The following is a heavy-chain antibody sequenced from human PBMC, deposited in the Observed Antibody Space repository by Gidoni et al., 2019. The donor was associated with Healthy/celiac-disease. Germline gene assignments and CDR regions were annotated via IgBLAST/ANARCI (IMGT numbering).Heavy chain of an antibody. D-gene: IGHD6-13*01. CDR3: ARAAALTHFYYYYGMDV. CDR1: GFTFSSYS. Sequence: EVQLVASGGGLVKPGGSLSLSCAASGFTFSSYSMNWVRQAPGKGLEWVSSISSSSSYIDYADSVKGRFTISRDNAKNSLYLQMNSLRAEDTAVYYCARAAALTHFYYYYGMDVWGQGTTVTVSS. V-gene: IGHV3-21*01. J-gene: IGHJ6*02. CDR2: ISSSSSYI.